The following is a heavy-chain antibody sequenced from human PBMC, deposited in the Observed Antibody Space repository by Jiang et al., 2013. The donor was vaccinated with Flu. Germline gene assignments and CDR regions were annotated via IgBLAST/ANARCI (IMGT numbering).Heavy chain of an antibody. J-gene: IGHJ4*02. CDR3: ARDKHYDSSGYLGLHFDY. V-gene: IGHV1-69*01. Sequence: SGAEVKKPGSSVKVSCKASGGTFSSYAISWVRQAPGQGLEWMGGIIPIFGTANYAQKFQGRVTITADESTSTAYMELSSLRSEDTAVYYCARDKHYDSSGYLGLHFDYWGQGTLVTVSS. CDR2: IIPIFGTA. D-gene: IGHD3-22*01. CDR1: GGTFSSYA.